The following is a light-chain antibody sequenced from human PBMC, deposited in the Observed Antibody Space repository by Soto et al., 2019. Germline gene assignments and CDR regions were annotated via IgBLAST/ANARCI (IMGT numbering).Light chain of an antibody. CDR2: DAS. CDR3: QQCNNWPLT. V-gene: IGKV3-15*01. J-gene: IGKJ4*01. Sequence: PGERATLSCRASQSVRSNLAWYQQTPGQAPRLLIYDASTRATGVPARFSGSGSGTEFTLTISSLQSEDFAVYYCQQCNNWPLTFGGGTKVEIK. CDR1: QSVRSN.